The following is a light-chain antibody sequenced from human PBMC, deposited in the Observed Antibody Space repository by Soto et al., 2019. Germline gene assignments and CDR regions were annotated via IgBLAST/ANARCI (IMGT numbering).Light chain of an antibody. V-gene: IGKV3-20*01. CDR3: QQYGSSGT. CDR1: QSVSSL. Sequence: EVVMTQSPATLSVSPGARAPLSCRASQSVSSLLAWYQQNPGQAPRLLIYGASNRATGIPDRFSGSGSGTDFTLTISRLEPEDFAVYYCQQYGSSGTFGQGTKVDIK. J-gene: IGKJ1*01. CDR2: GAS.